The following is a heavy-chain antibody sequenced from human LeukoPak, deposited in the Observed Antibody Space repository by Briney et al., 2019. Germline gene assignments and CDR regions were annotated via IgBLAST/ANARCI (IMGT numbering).Heavy chain of an antibody. Sequence: GASVKVSCKASGYTFTGYHIHWVRQAPGQGLEWMGWISAYNGNTNYAQKLQGRVTMTTDTSTSTAYMELRSLRSDDTAVYYCARVPDYYYDSSGYSVDYWGQGTLVTVSS. CDR3: ARVPDYYYDSSGYSVDY. CDR1: GYTFTGYH. D-gene: IGHD3-22*01. V-gene: IGHV1-18*04. J-gene: IGHJ4*02. CDR2: ISAYNGNT.